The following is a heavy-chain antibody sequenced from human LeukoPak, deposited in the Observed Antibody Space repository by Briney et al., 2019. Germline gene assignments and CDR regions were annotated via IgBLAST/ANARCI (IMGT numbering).Heavy chain of an antibody. D-gene: IGHD1-7*01. Sequence: GGSLRLSCAASGFTFSSSWMHWVRQGPGKGLVWVARMNADGRTINYADSVKGRFTISRDNAKNTLYLQMNSLRTEDAAVYYCASAGNYYFDPWGRGNQVTVSS. CDR1: GFTFSSSW. CDR2: MNADGRTI. V-gene: IGHV3-74*01. J-gene: IGHJ2*01. CDR3: ASAGNYYFDP.